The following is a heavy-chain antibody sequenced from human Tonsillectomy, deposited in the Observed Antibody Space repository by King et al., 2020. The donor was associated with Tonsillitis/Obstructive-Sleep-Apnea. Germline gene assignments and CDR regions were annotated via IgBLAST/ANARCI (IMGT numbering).Heavy chain of an antibody. V-gene: IGHV4-59*01. CDR2: IYYSGST. J-gene: IGHJ6*04. D-gene: IGHD3-9*01. CDR1: GGSISNYY. CDR3: ARDLYYDILTGYLDV. Sequence: VQLQESGPGLVKPSETLSLTCTVSGGSISNYYWSWIRQPPGKGLEWIGYIYYSGSTNYNPSLKSLVTISVDTSKNQFSLNLSSVTAADTAVYYCARDLYYDILTGYLDVWGKGTTVTVSS.